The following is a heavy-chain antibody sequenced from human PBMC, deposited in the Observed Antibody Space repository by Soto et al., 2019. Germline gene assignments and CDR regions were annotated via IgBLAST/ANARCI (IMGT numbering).Heavy chain of an antibody. J-gene: IGHJ6*02. D-gene: IGHD6-19*01. CDR1: GGSFSGYY. V-gene: IGHV4-34*01. CDR2: INHSGVT. Sequence: SETLSLTCAVYGGSFSGYYWSWIRQPPGKGLEWIGEINHSGVTNYRPSLKRRVTISVDTSKNQFSLQLKSVTAADTALYYCARFSGSYYYAMDVWGQGSTVTVSS. CDR3: ARFSGSYYYAMDV.